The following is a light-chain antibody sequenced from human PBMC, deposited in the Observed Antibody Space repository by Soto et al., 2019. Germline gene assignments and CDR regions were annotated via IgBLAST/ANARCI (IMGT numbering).Light chain of an antibody. CDR1: RSNMGEND. CDR3: GTWDSSLSAFYV. Sequence: TPPSAVSAARGQKGTVCWAGSRSNMGENDVSWYQQLAGTAAKLHIYDNTKRPSGIPYVFSRSKSGTAATLGITGLQTGDEADYYCGTWDSSLSAFYVFGTGTKVTVL. CDR2: DNT. V-gene: IGLV1-51*01. J-gene: IGLJ1*01.